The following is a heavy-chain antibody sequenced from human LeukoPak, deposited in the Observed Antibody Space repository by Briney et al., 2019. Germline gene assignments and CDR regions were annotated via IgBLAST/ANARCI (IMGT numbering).Heavy chain of an antibody. CDR1: GYTFTGYY. CDR3: ARGRGSYYEWFDP. CDR2: INPNSGGT. Sequence: AAVKVSCKASGYTFTGYYMHWVRQAPGQGLEGMGWINPNSGGTNYAQKFQGRVTMTRDTSISTAYMELSRLRSDDTAVYYCARGRGSYYEWFDPWGQGTLVTVSS. J-gene: IGHJ5*02. D-gene: IGHD1-26*01. V-gene: IGHV1-2*02.